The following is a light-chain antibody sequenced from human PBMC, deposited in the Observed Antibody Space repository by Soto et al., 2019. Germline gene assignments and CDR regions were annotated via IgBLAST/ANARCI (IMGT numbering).Light chain of an antibody. J-gene: IGLJ1*01. V-gene: IGLV2-14*01. CDR1: GSDVGGYNY. CDR3: SSYTSSSTLV. Sequence: QSVLTQPASVSGSPIPSITISCTGTGSDVGGYNYVSWYQQHPGKAPKLMIYGVTNRPSGVSNRFSGSKSGNTASLTISGLQAEDEADYYCSSYTSSSTLVFGTGTKVTVL. CDR2: GVT.